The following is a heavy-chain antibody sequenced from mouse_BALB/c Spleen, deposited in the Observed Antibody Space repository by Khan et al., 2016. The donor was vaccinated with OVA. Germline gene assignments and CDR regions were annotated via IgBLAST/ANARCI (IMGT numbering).Heavy chain of an antibody. Sequence: QVQLKQSGPGLVAPSQSLSITCTVSGFSLSRYNIHWVRQPPGKGLEWLGMIWGGGGTDYNSTLKSRLSISKDNSKSQVFLKMNSLQTDDSAMYYCARAYYRSDGYYAMYYWSQGTSVTVSS. CDR3: ARAYYRSDGYYAMYY. J-gene: IGHJ4*01. V-gene: IGHV2-6-4*01. CDR1: GFSLSRYN. D-gene: IGHD2-14*01. CDR2: IWGGGGT.